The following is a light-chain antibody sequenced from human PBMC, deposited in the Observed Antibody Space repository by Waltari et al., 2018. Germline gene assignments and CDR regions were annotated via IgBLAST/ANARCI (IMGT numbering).Light chain of an antibody. V-gene: IGKV1-39*01. Sequence: DIQMTQSPSSLSASVGERVTITCRASQSVSNYLNWYQQRPEKAPKLLIYAASTVQSGVSSRFGGSASGTDVTRTISSLQPEDFATYYCQQGYRTPLIFGGGTKVDIK. CDR2: AAS. J-gene: IGKJ4*01. CDR3: QQGYRTPLI. CDR1: QSVSNY.